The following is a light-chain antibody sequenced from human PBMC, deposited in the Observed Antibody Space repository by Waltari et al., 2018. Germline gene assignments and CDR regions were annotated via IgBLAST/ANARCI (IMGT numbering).Light chain of an antibody. CDR2: ESN. V-gene: IGLV6-57*04. CDR1: SGRLASNV. CDR3: QSYDSSNLGLYV. Sequence: NFILTQPHSVSESPGKTVTISCTRRSGRLASNVVQWYQQRPGSAPTIVIYESNQRPSAVPDRFSGSIDSSSNSASLTISGLMIEDEADYYCQSYDSSNLGLYVFGTGTKVTVL. J-gene: IGLJ1*01.